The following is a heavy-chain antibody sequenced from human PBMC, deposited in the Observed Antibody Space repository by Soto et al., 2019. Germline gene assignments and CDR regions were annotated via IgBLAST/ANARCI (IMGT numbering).Heavy chain of an antibody. CDR1: GGSFSGYY. J-gene: IGHJ4*02. CDR2: INHSGTT. D-gene: IGHD4-4*01. Sequence: SETLSLICDVYGGSFSGYYWTWIRQPPGKGLEWIGEINHSGTTNYNPSLKIRVTISLDTSKIQFSLKVNTVTAADTAVYYCARVPTARTAGLGYYFDYWGQGALVTVSS. V-gene: IGHV4-34*01. CDR3: ARVPTARTAGLGYYFDY.